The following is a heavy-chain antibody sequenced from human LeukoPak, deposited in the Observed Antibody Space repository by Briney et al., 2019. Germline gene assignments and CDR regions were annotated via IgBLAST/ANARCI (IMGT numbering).Heavy chain of an antibody. V-gene: IGHV4-59*08. J-gene: IGHJ2*01. CDR1: GGSISSYY. CDR2: IYYIGST. CDR3: ARRLQLWPRYFDL. D-gene: IGHD5-18*01. Sequence: SDTLSLTRTVSGGSISSYYWSWIRQPPGKGLEWIGYIYYIGSTNYTPSLKSRATISVDTSKNQFSLTLSSVTAADTAVYYCARRLQLWPRYFDLWGRGTLVTVSS.